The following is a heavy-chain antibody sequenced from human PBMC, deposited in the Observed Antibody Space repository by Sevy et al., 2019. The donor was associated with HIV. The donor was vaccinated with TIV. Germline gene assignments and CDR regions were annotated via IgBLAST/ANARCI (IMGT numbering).Heavy chain of an antibody. CDR2: IIPSAGIA. CDR1: GGTLNNYG. V-gene: IGHV1-69*10. Sequence: ASVKVSCKASGGTLNNYGMNWVRQAPGQGLEWMGGIIPSAGIASYAPRLRGRASLTADTSTSTLYLEVGRLRSDDTAVYFCASVRPCGGDCYFFDTWGQGTLVTVSS. J-gene: IGHJ4*02. CDR3: ASVRPCGGDCYFFDT. D-gene: IGHD2-21*02.